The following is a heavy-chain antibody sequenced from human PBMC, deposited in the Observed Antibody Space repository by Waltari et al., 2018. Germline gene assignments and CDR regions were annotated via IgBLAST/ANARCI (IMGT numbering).Heavy chain of an antibody. CDR3: ARGGGGDWEWFDP. CDR2: IYYTGST. D-gene: IGHD2-21*02. Sequence: QVQLQESGPSLLKPSGTLSLICTVCGGSLRGFYWSWVRQPPGKGLDWIGYIYYTGSTNFNPSLKSRVTMSVDTSKNQFSLKLSSVTAADTAFYYCARGGGGDWEWFDPWGQGTLVTVSS. J-gene: IGHJ5*02. CDR1: GGSLRGFY. V-gene: IGHV4-59*01.